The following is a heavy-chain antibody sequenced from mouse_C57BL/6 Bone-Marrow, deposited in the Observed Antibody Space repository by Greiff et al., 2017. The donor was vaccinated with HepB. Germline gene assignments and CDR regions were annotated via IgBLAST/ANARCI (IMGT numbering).Heavy chain of an antibody. D-gene: IGHD2-5*01. V-gene: IGHV14-3*01. CDR2: IDPANGNT. Sequence: EVQLQQSVAELVRPGASVKLSCTASGFNIKNTYMHWVKQRPEQGLEWIGRIDPANGNTKYAPKFQGKATITADTSSNTAYLQLSSLTSEDTAIYYFARPPYYSNYVWYFDVWGTGTTVTVSS. CDR3: ARPPYYSNYVWYFDV. CDR1: GFNIKNTY. J-gene: IGHJ1*03.